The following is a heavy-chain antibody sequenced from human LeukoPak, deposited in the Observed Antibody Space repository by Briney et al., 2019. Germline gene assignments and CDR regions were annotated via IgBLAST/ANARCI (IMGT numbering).Heavy chain of an antibody. D-gene: IGHD6-13*01. Sequence: SETLSLTCTVSGGSISSYYWSWIRQPPGKGLEWIGYIYYSGSTNYNPSLKSRVTISVDTSKNQFSLKLSSVTAADTAVYYCARSPAAGHFDYWGQGTLVTVSS. CDR2: IYYSGST. V-gene: IGHV4-59*08. CDR1: GGSISSYY. CDR3: ARSPAAGHFDY. J-gene: IGHJ4*02.